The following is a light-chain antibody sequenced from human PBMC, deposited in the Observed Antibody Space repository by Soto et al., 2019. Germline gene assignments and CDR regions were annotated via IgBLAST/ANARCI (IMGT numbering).Light chain of an antibody. CDR3: QQLNSYPALT. V-gene: IGKV1-9*01. Sequence: DFPLTQSPSFLSASVGDRVTITCRASQGISSYLAWYQQKPGKAPKLLIYAASTLQSGVPSRFXGSGSGTEFTLTISSLQPEDFATYYCQQLNSYPALTFGGGTKVEIK. CDR2: AAS. J-gene: IGKJ4*01. CDR1: QGISSY.